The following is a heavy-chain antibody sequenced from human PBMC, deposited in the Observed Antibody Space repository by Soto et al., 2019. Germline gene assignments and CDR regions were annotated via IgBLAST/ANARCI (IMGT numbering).Heavy chain of an antibody. CDR2: IFASSTTI. V-gene: IGHV3-48*04. D-gene: IGHD7-27*01. CDR3: ARDKDWGCDY. CDR1: GFIFSSYS. J-gene: IGHJ4*02. Sequence: GGSLRLSCVASGFIFSSYSMVWVRQAPGKRLEWVSYIFASSTTIYYADSVKGRFTVSRDNDQNLLFLLMNSLRAEETAVYFCARDKDWGCDYWGQGTRVTVSS.